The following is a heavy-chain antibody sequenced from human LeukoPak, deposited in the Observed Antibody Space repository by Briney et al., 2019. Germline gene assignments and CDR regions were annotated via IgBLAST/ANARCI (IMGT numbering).Heavy chain of an antibody. CDR2: INSDGSST. V-gene: IGHV3-74*01. J-gene: IGHJ4*02. CDR3: ARVAALFGVVKAFDY. D-gene: IGHD3-3*01. CDR1: GFTFSSYW. Sequence: PGGSLRLSCAASGFTFSSYWMHWVRQAPGKGLVWVSRINSDGSSTSYADSVKGRFTISRDNAKNTLYLLMNSLRAEDTAVYYCARVAALFGVVKAFDYWGQGTLVTVSS.